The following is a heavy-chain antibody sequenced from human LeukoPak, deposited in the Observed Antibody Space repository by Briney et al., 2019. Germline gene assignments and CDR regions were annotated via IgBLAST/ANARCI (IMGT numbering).Heavy chain of an antibody. CDR1: GYTFTSYD. D-gene: IGHD2-15*01. J-gene: IGHJ4*02. Sequence: ASVKVSCKASGYTFTSYDINWVRQATGQGLEWMGWMNPNSGNTGYAQKFQGRVTMTRNTSISTAYMGLSSLRSEDTAVYYCARAPLYCSCGSCYIFDYWGQGTLVTVSS. CDR2: MNPNSGNT. V-gene: IGHV1-8*01. CDR3: ARAPLYCSCGSCYIFDY.